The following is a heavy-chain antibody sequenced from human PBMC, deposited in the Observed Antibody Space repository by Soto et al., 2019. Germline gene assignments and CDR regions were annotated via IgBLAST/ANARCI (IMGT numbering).Heavy chain of an antibody. D-gene: IGHD3-22*01. Sequence: QVPLVQSGAEVKKPGSSVKVSCKASGGTFSSYAISWVRQAPGQGLEWMGGIIPIFGTANYAQKFQGRVTITADESTSTGYMELSSVRSEDTAVYYCARAAVNYYDSSGYRWGLWSFDYWGQGTLVTVSS. V-gene: IGHV1-69*01. J-gene: IGHJ4*02. CDR1: GGTFSSYA. CDR2: IIPIFGTA. CDR3: ARAAVNYYDSSGYRWGLWSFDY.